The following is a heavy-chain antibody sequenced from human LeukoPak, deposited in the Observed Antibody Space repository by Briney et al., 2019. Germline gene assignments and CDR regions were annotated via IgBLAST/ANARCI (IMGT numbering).Heavy chain of an antibody. CDR1: GGSISSYY. J-gene: IGHJ4*02. V-gene: IGHV4-59*01. Sequence: SETLSLTCTVSGGSISSYYWSWIRQPPGKGLEWIANIYHTGSTNYNPSLSSRVTISIDTAKSQFSLKLTSVTAADTAVYYCARRGRNSSGWQDYLWGQGTLVTVSS. CDR3: ARRGRNSSGWQDYL. CDR2: IYHTGST. D-gene: IGHD6-25*01.